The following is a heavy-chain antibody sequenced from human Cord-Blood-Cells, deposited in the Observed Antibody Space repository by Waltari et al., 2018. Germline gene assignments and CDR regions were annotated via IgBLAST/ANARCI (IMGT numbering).Heavy chain of an antibody. CDR3: AKARLSRGWYYFDY. Sequence: EVQLLESGGGLVQPGGSLRLSCAASGFTFSSYAMSWVRQAPGKGLEWVSAVSGRGGSTYYADSGKGRFTISRDNSKNTLYLQMNSLRAEDTAVYYCAKARLSRGWYYFDYWGQGTLVTVSS. CDR2: VSGRGGST. V-gene: IGHV3-23*01. D-gene: IGHD6-19*01. CDR1: GFTFSSYA. J-gene: IGHJ4*02.